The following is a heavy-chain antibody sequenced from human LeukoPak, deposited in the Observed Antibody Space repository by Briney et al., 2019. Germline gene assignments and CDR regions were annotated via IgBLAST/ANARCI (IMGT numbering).Heavy chain of an antibody. D-gene: IGHD3-3*01. CDR2: IYYSGST. V-gene: IGHV4-59*01. J-gene: IGHJ4*02. CDR1: GGSISSYY. CDR3: ARGLSRTIFGVVIIVGGFDY. Sequence: SETLSLTCTVSGGSISSYYWSWIRQPPGKGLEWIGYIYYSGSTNYNPSLKSRVTISVDTSKNQFSLKLSSVTAADTAVYYCARGLSRTIFGVVIIVGGFDYWGQGTLVTVSS.